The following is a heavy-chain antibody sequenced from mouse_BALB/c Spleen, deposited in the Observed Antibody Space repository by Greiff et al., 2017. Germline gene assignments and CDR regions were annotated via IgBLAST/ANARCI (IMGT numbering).Heavy chain of an antibody. CDR3: ARDDYDGFAY. CDR2: ISDGGSYT. D-gene: IGHD2-4*01. Sequence: VQLKESGGGLVKPGGSLKLSCAASGFTFSDYYMYWVRQTPEKRLEWVATISDGGSYTYYPDSVKGRFTISRDNAKNNLYLQMSSLKSEDTAMYYCARDDYDGFAYWGQGTLVTVSA. V-gene: IGHV5-4*02. J-gene: IGHJ3*01. CDR1: GFTFSDYY.